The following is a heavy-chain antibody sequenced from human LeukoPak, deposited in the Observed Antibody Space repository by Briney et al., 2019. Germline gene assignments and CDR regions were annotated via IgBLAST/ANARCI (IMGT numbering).Heavy chain of an antibody. J-gene: IGHJ4*02. CDR2: IKSKTDGGTT. V-gene: IGHV3-15*01. D-gene: IGHD6-19*01. Sequence: PGGSLRLSCVASGFTSRTVWMCRVRQAPGKGLEWVGRIKSKTDGGTTDYAAPVKGRFTISRDDSKNTLNLQMNSLKTEDTAVYYCTPSIAVAGSLDYWGQGTLVTVSS. CDR3: TPSIAVAGSLDY. CDR1: GFTSRTVW.